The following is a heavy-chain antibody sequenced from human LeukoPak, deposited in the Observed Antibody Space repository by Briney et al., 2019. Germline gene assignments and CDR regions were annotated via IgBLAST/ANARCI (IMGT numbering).Heavy chain of an antibody. D-gene: IGHD3-22*01. J-gene: IGHJ4*02. V-gene: IGHV3-48*01. Sequence: GGSLRLSCAASVFTFSSHSMNWVRQAPGKGLEWVSYISSSSSTIYYADSVKGRFTISRDNAKNSLYLQMNSLRAEDTAVYYCARGAYYYEDWGQGTLVTVSS. CDR2: ISSSSSTI. CDR3: ARGAYYYED. CDR1: VFTFSSHS.